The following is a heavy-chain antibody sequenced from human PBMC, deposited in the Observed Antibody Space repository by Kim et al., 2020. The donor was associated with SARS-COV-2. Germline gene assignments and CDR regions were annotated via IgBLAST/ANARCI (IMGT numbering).Heavy chain of an antibody. CDR3: ARDRRCNGGICYPGYSYYG. D-gene: IGHD2-15*01. V-gene: IGHV1-18*01. CDR2: ISAYNGHT. Sequence: ASVKVSCKASGYGFTSYGISWVRQAPGQGLQWVGWISAYNGHTSYAQNLQGRVTMTTDTSTSTAYMELRSLRSDDTAVYYCARDRRCNGGICYPGYSYYG. CDR1: GYGFTSYG. J-gene: IGHJ6*01.